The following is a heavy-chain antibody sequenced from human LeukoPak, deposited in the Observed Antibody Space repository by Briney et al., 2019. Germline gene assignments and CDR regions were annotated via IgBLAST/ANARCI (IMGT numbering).Heavy chain of an antibody. CDR3: ARETWEHYSYYFDY. Sequence: SVTLSLTCTVSGVSISSGGYYWRWIRQHPGKGLEWIGYIYYSGSTYYNPSLKSRVTISVDTSKNQFSLKLSSVTAADTAVYYCARETWEHYSYYFDYWGQGTLVTVSS. J-gene: IGHJ4*02. CDR1: GVSISSGGYY. CDR2: IYYSGST. D-gene: IGHD1-26*01. V-gene: IGHV4-31*03.